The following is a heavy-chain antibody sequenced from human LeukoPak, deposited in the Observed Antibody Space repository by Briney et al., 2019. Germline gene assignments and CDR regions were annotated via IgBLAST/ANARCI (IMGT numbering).Heavy chain of an antibody. V-gene: IGHV3-23*01. CDR1: GFTFSSYA. CDR3: AKEGGANYYGSGSYIPPWYFDY. CDR2: ISGSGGST. J-gene: IGHJ4*02. Sequence: GGSLRLSCAASGFTFSSYAMSWVRQAPGKGLEWVSAISGSGGSTYYADSVKGRFTISRDNSKNTLYLQMNSLRAEDTAVYYCAKEGGANYYGSGSYIPPWYFDYWGQGTLVTVSS. D-gene: IGHD3-10*01.